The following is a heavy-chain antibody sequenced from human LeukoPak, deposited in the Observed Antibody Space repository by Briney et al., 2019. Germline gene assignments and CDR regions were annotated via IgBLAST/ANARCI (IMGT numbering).Heavy chain of an antibody. V-gene: IGHV4-39*01. CDR2: IYYSGST. CDR3: ARRRLSGYSSSWDQVYWFDP. CDR1: GGSISSSSYY. J-gene: IGHJ5*02. D-gene: IGHD6-13*01. Sequence: PSETLSLTCTVSGGSISSSSYYWGWIRQPPGKGLEWIGSIYYSGSTYYNPSLKSRVTISEDTSKNQFSLKLSSVTAADTAVYYCARRRLSGYSSSWDQVYWFDPWGQGTLVTVSS.